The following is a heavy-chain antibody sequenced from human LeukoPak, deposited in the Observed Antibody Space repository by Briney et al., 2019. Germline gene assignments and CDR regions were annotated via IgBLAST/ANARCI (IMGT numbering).Heavy chain of an antibody. CDR3: ARRALDYYYMDV. CDR1: GGSISSGSYY. J-gene: IGHJ6*03. Sequence: SQTLSLTCTVSGGSISSGSYYWSWIRQPAGKGLEWIGRIYTSGSTNYNPSLKSRVTISVDTSKNQFSLKLSSVTAADTAVYYCARRALDYYYMDVWGKGTTVTVSS. V-gene: IGHV4-61*02. CDR2: IYTSGST.